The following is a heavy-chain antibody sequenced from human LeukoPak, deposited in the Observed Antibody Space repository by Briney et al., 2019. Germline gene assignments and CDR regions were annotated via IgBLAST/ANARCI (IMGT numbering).Heavy chain of an antibody. CDR3: ARSNFVYGDYVQYWYFDL. CDR2: FDPEDGET. Sequence: ASVKVSCKVSGYTLTELSMHWVRQAPGKGLEWMGGFDPEDGETIYAQKFQGRVTMTEDTSTDTAYMELSSLRSEDTAVYYCARSNFVYGDYVQYWYFDLWGRGTLVTVSS. J-gene: IGHJ2*01. V-gene: IGHV1-24*01. D-gene: IGHD4-17*01. CDR1: GYTLTELS.